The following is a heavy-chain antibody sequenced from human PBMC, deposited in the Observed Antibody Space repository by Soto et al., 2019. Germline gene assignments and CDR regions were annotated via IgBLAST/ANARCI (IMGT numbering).Heavy chain of an antibody. Sequence: GASVKVSCKASGYTFTSYDINWVRQATGQGLEWMGWMNPNSGNTGYAQKFQGRVTMTRNTSISTAYMELSSLRSEDTAVYYCARKGLSTYYDFWSGYSTGWSDPWGQGTLVTVSS. CDR3: ARKGLSTYYDFWSGYSTGWSDP. D-gene: IGHD3-3*01. CDR2: MNPNSGNT. V-gene: IGHV1-8*01. J-gene: IGHJ5*02. CDR1: GYTFTSYD.